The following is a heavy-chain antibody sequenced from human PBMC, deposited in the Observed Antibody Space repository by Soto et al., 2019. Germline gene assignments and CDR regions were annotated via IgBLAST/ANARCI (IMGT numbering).Heavy chain of an antibody. Sequence: GGSLRLSCAASGFTFSSYAMSWVRQAPGKGLEWVSAISGSGGSTYYADSVKGRFTISRDNSKNTLYLQMNSLRAEDTAVYYCAGGGALTIILYDYWGQGTLVTVSS. CDR1: GFTFSSYA. D-gene: IGHD3-16*01. J-gene: IGHJ4*02. CDR2: ISGSGGST. V-gene: IGHV3-23*01. CDR3: AGGGALTIILYDY.